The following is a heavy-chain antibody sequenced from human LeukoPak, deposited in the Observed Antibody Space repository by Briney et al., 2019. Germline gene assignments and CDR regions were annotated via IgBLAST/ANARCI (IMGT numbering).Heavy chain of an antibody. CDR1: GGSFSGYY. Sequence: SETLSLTCAVYGGSFSGYYWSWIRQPPGKGLKWIGEINHSGSTNYNPSLKSRVTISVDTSKNQFSLKLSSVTAADTAVYYCARALSSSWYKNWFDPWGQGTPVTVSS. D-gene: IGHD6-13*01. J-gene: IGHJ5*02. CDR3: ARALSSSWYKNWFDP. CDR2: INHSGST. V-gene: IGHV4-34*01.